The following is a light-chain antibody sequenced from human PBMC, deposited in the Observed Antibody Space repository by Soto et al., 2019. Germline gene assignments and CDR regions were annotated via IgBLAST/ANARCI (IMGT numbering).Light chain of an antibody. Sequence: DIQMTQSPSTLSASVGDRVTITCRASQSIRNWLAWYQQKPGKAPKLLIYYASRLESGVPSRFSGSGSGTEFTLTISSLQPDDFATYYCQQYNSYSRTFGQGTKVDI. CDR1: QSIRNW. CDR2: YAS. J-gene: IGKJ1*01. V-gene: IGKV1-5*01. CDR3: QQYNSYSRT.